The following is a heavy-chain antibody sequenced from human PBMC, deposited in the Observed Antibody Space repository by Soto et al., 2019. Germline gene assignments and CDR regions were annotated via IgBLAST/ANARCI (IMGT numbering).Heavy chain of an antibody. V-gene: IGHV3-30*04. CDR1: GFTFSSYA. CDR3: GREPYISGHYSGGCDV. CDR2: VSHDGKTE. Sequence: QVQLVESGGGVVQPGRSLRLSCAAAGFTFSSYAMNWVRQAPSKRLEWVAVVSHDGKTEYHAASVKGRFTISRDTSANILSLQMNSLRDEDTAVYYCGREPYISGHYSGGCDVWGQGTMVTLSS. J-gene: IGHJ3*01. D-gene: IGHD3-22*01.